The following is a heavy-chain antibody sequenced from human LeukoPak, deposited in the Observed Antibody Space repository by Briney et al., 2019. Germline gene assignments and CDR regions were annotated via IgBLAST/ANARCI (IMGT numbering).Heavy chain of an antibody. CDR2: IYYSGST. J-gene: IGHJ4*02. CDR1: GGSFSGYY. V-gene: IGHV4-59*01. D-gene: IGHD3-3*01. CDR3: AREGPIQFLEQIDF. Sequence: SETLSLTCAAYGGSFSGYYWSWIRQPPGKGLEWIGNIYYSGSTNYNPSLKSRVTISVDTSKNQFSLKLSSVTAADTAVYYCAREGPIQFLEQIDFWGQGSLVTVSS.